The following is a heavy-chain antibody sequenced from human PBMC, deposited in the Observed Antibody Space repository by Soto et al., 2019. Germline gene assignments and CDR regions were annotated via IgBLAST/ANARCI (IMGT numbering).Heavy chain of an antibody. CDR2: IDPRDSYT. CDR1: GYSRSAYW. CDR3: ATHRIEKATWDY. J-gene: IGHJ4*02. D-gene: IGHD5-12*01. Sequence: PGESLKISCQGSGYSRSAYWITWVRHMPGRGLEWMGRIDPRDSYTNYSPSFEGHVTTSADKTNTTTYLQWSSLKASDTATYYCATHRIEKATWDYWGQGTQVTVSS. V-gene: IGHV5-10-1*01.